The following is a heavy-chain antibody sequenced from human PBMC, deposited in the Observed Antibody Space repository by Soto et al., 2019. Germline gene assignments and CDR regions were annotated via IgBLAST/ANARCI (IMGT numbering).Heavy chain of an antibody. CDR1: GYTFTNYY. D-gene: IGHD6-13*01. CDR3: ARDLAAADY. V-gene: IGHV1-46*01. CDR2: INPTGGST. J-gene: IGHJ4*02. Sequence: QVQLVQSGAEVKKPGASVKDSCKASGYTFTNYYIHWVRQAPGQGLEWMGIINPTGGSTNYAQKFQGRVTLTMDTSTSTVYMELSSLRFEDTAVYYCARDLAAADYWGQGTLVTVSS.